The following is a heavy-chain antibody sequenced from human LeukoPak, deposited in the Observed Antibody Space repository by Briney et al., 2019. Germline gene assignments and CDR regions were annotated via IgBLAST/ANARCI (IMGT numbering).Heavy chain of an antibody. D-gene: IGHD6-13*01. V-gene: IGHV4-39*01. Sequence: SETLSLTCTVSGGSFITSNYYWAWIRQPPGKGLEWIGSIYHSGSTYYNPSLKSRVTMSVDTSKNQFSLTLGYVTAADTAVYYCARFGSSTWYKGAFDIWGQGTMVTVAS. CDR3: ARFGSSTWYKGAFDI. CDR1: GGSFITSNYY. CDR2: IYHSGST. J-gene: IGHJ3*02.